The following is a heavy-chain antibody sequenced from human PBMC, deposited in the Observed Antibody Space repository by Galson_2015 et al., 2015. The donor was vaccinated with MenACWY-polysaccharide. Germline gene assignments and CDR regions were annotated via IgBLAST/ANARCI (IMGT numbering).Heavy chain of an antibody. D-gene: IGHD6-19*01. V-gene: IGHV1-2*02. CDR3: TRGGGRYYVDY. CDR2: INPNGGGT. CDR1: GYTFSDCY. Sequence: SCKASGYTFSDCYIHWVRQAPGPGLEWMGWINPNGGGTNYEQKYQARVTMTRDTSINTAYMELSRLSSDETAVYYCTRGGGRYYVDYWGQGTLVTVSS. J-gene: IGHJ4*02.